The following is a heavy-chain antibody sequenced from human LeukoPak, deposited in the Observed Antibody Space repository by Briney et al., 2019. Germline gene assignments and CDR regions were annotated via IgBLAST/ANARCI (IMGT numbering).Heavy chain of an antibody. Sequence: PGGSLRPSCPPSAFTFSSYAMSWVRHAQGTGLEWDSSISGSGGSTYYADPGKGRFTISRDNSKNTVYLQMNSLRAEDTAVYYCAKDPQDSSGYFPVGTFDYWGQGTLVTVSS. J-gene: IGHJ4*02. D-gene: IGHD3-22*01. V-gene: IGHV3-23*01. CDR1: AFTFSSYA. CDR3: AKDPQDSSGYFPVGTFDY. CDR2: ISGSGGST.